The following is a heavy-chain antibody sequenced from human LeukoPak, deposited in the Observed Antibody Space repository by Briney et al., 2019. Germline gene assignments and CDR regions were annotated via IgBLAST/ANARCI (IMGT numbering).Heavy chain of an antibody. Sequence: GSLRLSCAASGFTFSSYAMSWVRQAPGKGLEWVSAISGSGGSTYYADSVKGRFTISRDNSKNTLYLQMNSLRAEDTAVYYCAKRGYYDSSGYYFFDYWGQGTLVTVSS. J-gene: IGHJ4*02. D-gene: IGHD3-22*01. CDR2: ISGSGGST. V-gene: IGHV3-23*01. CDR1: GFTFSSYA. CDR3: AKRGYYDSSGYYFFDY.